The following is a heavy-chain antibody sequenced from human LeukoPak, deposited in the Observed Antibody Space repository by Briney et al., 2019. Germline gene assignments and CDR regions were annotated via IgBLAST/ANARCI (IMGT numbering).Heavy chain of an antibody. CDR2: IYHSGST. CDR1: GGSISSGGYS. V-gene: IGHV4-30-2*01. Sequence: TSETLSLTCAVSGGSISSGGYSWSWIRQPPGKGLEWIGYIYHSGSTYYNPSLKSRVTISVDRSKNQFSLKLSSVTAADTAVYYCARDTWKAYFDSGTYQATYYGMDFWGQGTTVTVSS. D-gene: IGHD3-10*01. J-gene: IGHJ6*02. CDR3: ARDTWKAYFDSGTYQATYYGMDF.